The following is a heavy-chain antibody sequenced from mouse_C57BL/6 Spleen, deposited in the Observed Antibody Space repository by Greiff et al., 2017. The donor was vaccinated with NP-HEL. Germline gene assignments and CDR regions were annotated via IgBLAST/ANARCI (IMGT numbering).Heavy chain of an antibody. Sequence: VQLKQPGAELVKPGASVKMSCKASGYTFTSYWITWVKQRPGQGLEWIGDIYPGSGSTNYNEKFKSKATLTVDTSSSTAYMQLSSLTSEDSAVYYCARGNYYGSSYGDWYFDVWGTGTTVTVSS. CDR1: GYTFTSYW. CDR2: IYPGSGST. J-gene: IGHJ1*03. V-gene: IGHV1-55*01. D-gene: IGHD1-1*01. CDR3: ARGNYYGSSYGDWYFDV.